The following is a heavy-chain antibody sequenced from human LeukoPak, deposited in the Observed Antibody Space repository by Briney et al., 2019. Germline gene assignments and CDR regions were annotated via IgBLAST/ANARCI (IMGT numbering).Heavy chain of an antibody. Sequence: GSLRLSCAASGFTFSSYAMSWVRQAPGKGLEWIGRISTSGSTNYNPSLKSRVTVSLDTSKNQFSLKLTSVTAADTAMYYCATYYCSRTCRFDYWGQGTLVTVSS. D-gene: IGHD2-2*01. CDR2: ISTSGST. J-gene: IGHJ4*02. CDR1: GFTFSSYA. CDR3: ATYYCSRTCRFDY. V-gene: IGHV4-59*10.